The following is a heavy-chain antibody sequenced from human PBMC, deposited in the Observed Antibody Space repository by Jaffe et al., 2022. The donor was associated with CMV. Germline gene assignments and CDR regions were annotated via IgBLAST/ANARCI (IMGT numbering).Heavy chain of an antibody. CDR2: TYYRSKWYS. CDR1: GDSVSSNTAA. Sequence: QVQLQQSGPGLVKPSQTLSLTCAISGDSVSSNTAAWTWIRQSPSRGLEWLGRTYYRSKWYSDYAVSVKSRITINPDTSKNQFSLQLNSVTPEDTAVYYCARHEDNSGRAFDYWGQGTLVTVSS. CDR3: ARHEDNSGRAFDY. V-gene: IGHV6-1*01. D-gene: IGHD6-19*01. J-gene: IGHJ4*02.